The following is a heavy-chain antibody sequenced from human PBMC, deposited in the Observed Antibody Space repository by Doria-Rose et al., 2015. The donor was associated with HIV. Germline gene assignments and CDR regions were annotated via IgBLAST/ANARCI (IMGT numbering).Heavy chain of an antibody. Sequence: QESGPVLVKPTETLTLTCTVSGVSLSSPGMGVSWIRQPPGKALEWLANNFSDDERSYKTSLKSRLTISRGTSKSQVVLTMTDRDPVDTATYYCARIKSSRWYHKYYFDFWGQGTLVIVSA. J-gene: IGHJ4*02. V-gene: IGHV2-26*01. CDR2: NFSDDER. D-gene: IGHD6-13*01. CDR3: ARIKSSRWYHKYYFDF. CDR1: GVSLSSPGMG.